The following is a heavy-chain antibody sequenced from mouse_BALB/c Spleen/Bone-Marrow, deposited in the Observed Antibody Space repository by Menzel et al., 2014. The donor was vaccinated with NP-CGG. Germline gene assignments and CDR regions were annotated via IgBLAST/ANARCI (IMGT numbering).Heavy chain of an antibody. Sequence: EVKLVESGGGLVKPGGSLKLSCAASGFTFSSYAMSWVCQTPEKRLEWVATISSSGSYIYYPDSVKGRFTISRDNAKNTLYLQMSSLRSEDTAMYYCARRYGNYGAMDYWGQGTSVTVSS. J-gene: IGHJ4*01. CDR2: ISSSGSYI. CDR1: GFTFSSYA. D-gene: IGHD2-10*02. V-gene: IGHV5-9-1*01. CDR3: ARRYGNYGAMDY.